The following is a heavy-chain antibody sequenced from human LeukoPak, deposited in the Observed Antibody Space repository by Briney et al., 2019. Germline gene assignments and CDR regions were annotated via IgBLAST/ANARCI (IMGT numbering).Heavy chain of an antibody. V-gene: IGHV3-23*01. CDR2: ISGSGGST. D-gene: IGHD6-13*01. CDR1: GFTFSSYA. J-gene: IGHJ6*03. CDR3: ARGSSSWFYYMDV. Sequence: GGSLRLSCAASGFTFSSYAMSWVRQAPGKGLEWVSAISGSGGSTYYADSVKGRFTISRDNSKNTLYLQMNSLRAEDTAVYYCARGSSSWFYYMDVWGKGTTVTVSS.